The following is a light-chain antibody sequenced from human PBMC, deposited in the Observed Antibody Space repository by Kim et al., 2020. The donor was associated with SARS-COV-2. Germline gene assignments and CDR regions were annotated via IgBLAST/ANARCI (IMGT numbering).Light chain of an antibody. Sequence: SPGESATLSCRASESVSSNLAWYQQRPGQVPRILFYGASTRTTGIPARCSGSGSGTEFTLTISSLQSEDFAVYYCQQYNNWPLITFGQGTRLEIK. CDR3: QQYNNWPLIT. V-gene: IGKV3-15*01. CDR2: GAS. CDR1: ESVSSN. J-gene: IGKJ5*01.